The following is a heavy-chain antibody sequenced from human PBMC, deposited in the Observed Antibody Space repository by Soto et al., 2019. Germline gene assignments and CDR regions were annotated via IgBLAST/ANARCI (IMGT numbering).Heavy chain of an antibody. Sequence: GGSLRLSCAASGFTFSSYAMHWVRQAPGKGLEWVAVISYDGSNKYYADSVKGRFTISRDNSKNTLYLQMNSLRAEDTAVYYCASQYSSSWTRPYFQHWGQGTLVTVSS. J-gene: IGHJ1*01. CDR3: ASQYSSSWTRPYFQH. D-gene: IGHD6-13*01. V-gene: IGHV3-30-3*01. CDR1: GFTFSSYA. CDR2: ISYDGSNK.